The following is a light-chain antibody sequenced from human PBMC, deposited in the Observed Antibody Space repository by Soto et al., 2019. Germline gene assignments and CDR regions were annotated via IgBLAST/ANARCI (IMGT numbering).Light chain of an antibody. J-gene: IGKJ1*01. CDR3: QQYNNWPPWT. Sequence: EIVMTQSPATLSVSPGERATLSCRASQSVSSNLAWYQQKPGQAPRLLIYGASTRATGXPARFSGSGSGTXFXLTISSLXSXDFAXYYCQQYNNWPPWTFGQGTKVEIK. CDR2: GAS. CDR1: QSVSSN. V-gene: IGKV3-15*01.